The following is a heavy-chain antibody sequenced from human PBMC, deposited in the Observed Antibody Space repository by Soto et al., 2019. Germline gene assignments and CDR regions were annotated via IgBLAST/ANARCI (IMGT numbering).Heavy chain of an antibody. J-gene: IGHJ4*02. V-gene: IGHV4-34*01. CDR1: GGSFSGYY. CDR2: INHSGST. D-gene: IGHD3-22*01. CDR3: ALQDYYDSRAFDY. Sequence: SETLSLTCAVYGGSFSGYYWSWIRQPPGKGLEWIGEINHSGSTNYNPSLKSRVTIPVDTSKNQFSLKLSSVTAADTAVYYCALQDYYDSRAFDYWGQGTLVTVSS.